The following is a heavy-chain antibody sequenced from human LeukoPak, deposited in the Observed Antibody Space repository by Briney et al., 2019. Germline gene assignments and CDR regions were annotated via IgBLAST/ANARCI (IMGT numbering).Heavy chain of an antibody. CDR2: INHSGST. D-gene: IGHD5-18*01. CDR3: ASYSYGLKY. Sequence: NSSETLSLTCAVYGGSFSGYYWSWIRQPPGKGLEWIGEINHSGSTNYNPSLKSRVTISVDTSKNQFSLKLSSVTAADTAVYYCASYSYGLKYWGQGTLVNVSS. V-gene: IGHV4-34*01. CDR1: GGSFSGYY. J-gene: IGHJ4*02.